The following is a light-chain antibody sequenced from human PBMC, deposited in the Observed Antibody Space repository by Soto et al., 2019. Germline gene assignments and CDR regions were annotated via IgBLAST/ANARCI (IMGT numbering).Light chain of an antibody. CDR2: DAA. V-gene: IGKV1-33*01. Sequence: DIQMTQSPSSLSASVGNRVTITCQASQDIATYLNWYQQKPGKAPNLLIYDAAYLETGVPSGCSGGGYGTHFTFAVSNLQPEDIATYDCQLYDNLPSTWTFGRGTKGEVE. CDR1: QDIATY. J-gene: IGKJ1*01. CDR3: QLYDNLPSTWT.